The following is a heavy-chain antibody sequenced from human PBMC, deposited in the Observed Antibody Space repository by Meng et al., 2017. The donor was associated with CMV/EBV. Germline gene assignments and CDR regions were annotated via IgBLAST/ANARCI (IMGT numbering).Heavy chain of an antibody. CDR3: ARGQRWLQPIDY. Sequence: LTGAVYGGSFSGYYWSWIRQPPGKGLEWIGEISHSGSTNYNPSLKSRVTISVDTSKNQFSLKLSSVTAADTAVYYCARGQRWLQPIDYWGQGTLVTVSS. CDR2: ISHSGST. J-gene: IGHJ4*02. V-gene: IGHV4-34*01. D-gene: IGHD5-24*01. CDR1: GGSFSGYY.